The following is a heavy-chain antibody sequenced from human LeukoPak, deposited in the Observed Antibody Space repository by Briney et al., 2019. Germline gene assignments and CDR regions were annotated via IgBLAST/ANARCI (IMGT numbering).Heavy chain of an antibody. Sequence: PSETLSLTCAVYGGSFSGYYWSWIRQPPGKGQVWIGEINHSGSTNYNPSLKSRVTISVDTSKNQFSLKLSSVTAADTAVYYCARRLNGWNDLDYWGQGTLVTVSS. CDR2: INHSGST. CDR3: ARRLNGWNDLDY. V-gene: IGHV4-34*01. D-gene: IGHD1-1*01. J-gene: IGHJ4*02. CDR1: GGSFSGYY.